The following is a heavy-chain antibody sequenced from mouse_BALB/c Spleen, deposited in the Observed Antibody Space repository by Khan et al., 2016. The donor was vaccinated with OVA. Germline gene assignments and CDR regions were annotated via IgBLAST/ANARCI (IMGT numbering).Heavy chain of an antibody. CDR3: ARGRAY. V-gene: IGHV3-2*02. CDR2: ISYSGST. Sequence: EVKLLESGPGLVKPSQSLSLTCTVTGYSITSDYAWNWIRQFPGNKLEWMGYISYSGSTSYTPSLQSRISIPRDTSKNQFFLQLNSVTTEDTATYYCARGRAYWGQGTLVTVSA. D-gene: IGHD3-3*01. CDR1: GYSITSDYA. J-gene: IGHJ3*01.